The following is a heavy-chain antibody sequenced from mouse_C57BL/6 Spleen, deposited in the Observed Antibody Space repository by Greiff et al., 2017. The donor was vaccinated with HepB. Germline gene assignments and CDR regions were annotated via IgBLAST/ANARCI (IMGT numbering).Heavy chain of an antibody. CDR2: INPYNGGT. CDR1: GYTFTDYY. J-gene: IGHJ2*01. D-gene: IGHD1-3*01. Sequence: VQLKESGPVLVKPGASVKMSCKASGYTFTDYYMNWVKQSHGKSLEWIGVINPYNGGTSYNQKFKGKATLTVDKSSSTAYMELNSLTSEDSAVYYCARDGGKGDFDYWGQGTTLTVSS. CDR3: ARDGGKGDFDY. V-gene: IGHV1-19*01.